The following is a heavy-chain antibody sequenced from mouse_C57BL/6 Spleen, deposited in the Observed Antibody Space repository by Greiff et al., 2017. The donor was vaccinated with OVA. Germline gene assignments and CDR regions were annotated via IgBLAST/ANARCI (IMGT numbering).Heavy chain of an antibody. J-gene: IGHJ4*01. D-gene: IGHD2-4*01. CDR3: ARVPYDYDGGYAMDY. CDR1: GYTFTDYY. CDR2: INPNNGGT. V-gene: IGHV1-26*01. Sequence: EVQLQQSGPELVKPGASVKISCKASGYTFTDYYMNWVKQSHGKSLEWIGDINPNNGGTSYNQKFKGKATLTVDKSSSTAYMELRSLTSEDSAVYYCARVPYDYDGGYAMDYWGQGTSVTVSS.